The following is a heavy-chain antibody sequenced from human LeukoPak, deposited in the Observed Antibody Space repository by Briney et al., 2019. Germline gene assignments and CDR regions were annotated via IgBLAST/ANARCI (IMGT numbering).Heavy chain of an antibody. D-gene: IGHD3-3*01. V-gene: IGHV1-69*05. Sequence: SVTVSCKASAGTFSSYAISWVRQAPGQGLEWMGGIIPIFGTANYAQKFQGRVTITTDESTSTAYMELSSLRSEDTAVYDCAGGGPINYDFWSGQNWFDPWGQGTLVTVSS. CDR3: AGGGPINYDFWSGQNWFDP. CDR2: IIPIFGTA. J-gene: IGHJ5*02. CDR1: AGTFSSYA.